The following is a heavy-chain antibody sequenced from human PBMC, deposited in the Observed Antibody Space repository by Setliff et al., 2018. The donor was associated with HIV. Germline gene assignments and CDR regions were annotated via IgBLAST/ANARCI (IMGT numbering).Heavy chain of an antibody. J-gene: IGHJ4*02. Sequence: GASVKVSCKASGYTFTNYYMHWVRQAPGQGLEWLGIINPSGGRTNYAQKLQGRVTMTRDTSTSTVYMELSSLISEDTAVYYCARGDYGDYRVPYFFGYWGQGTLVTVSS. CDR2: INPSGGRT. CDR1: GYTFTNYY. CDR3: ARGDYGDYRVPYFFGY. D-gene: IGHD4-17*01. V-gene: IGHV1-46*04.